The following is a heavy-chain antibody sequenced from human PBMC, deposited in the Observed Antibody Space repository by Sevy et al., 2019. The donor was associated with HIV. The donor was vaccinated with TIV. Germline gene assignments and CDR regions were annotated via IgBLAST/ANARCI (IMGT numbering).Heavy chain of an antibody. CDR1: GFTFSTYS. Sequence: GGSLRLSCVASGFTFSTYSVNWVRQAPGKGLEWVSYISSSSGTMSYAHSVKGRFTISRDKAKNSLYLQMNSLRDEDTAVYYCARPYCSGGTCYSLTAYDIWGQGTMVTVSS. J-gene: IGHJ3*02. V-gene: IGHV3-48*02. D-gene: IGHD2-15*01. CDR2: ISSSSGTM. CDR3: ARPYCSGGTCYSLTAYDI.